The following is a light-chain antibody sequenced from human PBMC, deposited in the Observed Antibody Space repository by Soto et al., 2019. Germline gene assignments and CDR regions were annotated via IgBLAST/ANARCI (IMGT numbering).Light chain of an antibody. CDR2: AAS. V-gene: IGKV1-39*01. Sequence: DIQMTQSPSSLSASVGDRVTITCRASQSVNSYLNWYQQKPGKAPTLLIYAASSLHSGVPSRFSGSGSGTDFTLTISSLQPEDFATYHCQQSFSTPWTFGQGTKVEIK. J-gene: IGKJ1*01. CDR1: QSVNSY. CDR3: QQSFSTPWT.